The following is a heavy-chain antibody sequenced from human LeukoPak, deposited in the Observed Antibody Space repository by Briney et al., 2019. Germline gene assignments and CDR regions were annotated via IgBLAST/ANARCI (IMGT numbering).Heavy chain of an antibody. J-gene: IGHJ5*02. V-gene: IGHV3-11*04. CDR1: GFTFSDYY. CDR2: ISSSGTTI. CDR3: ARDRGMVGQFDP. Sequence: GGSLRLSCAASGFTFSDYYMSWIRQAPGKGLEWVSYISSSGTTISYTDSVKGRFTISRDNAKNSLYLQMNSLRAEDTAVYYCARDRGMVGQFDPWGQGTLVTVSS. D-gene: IGHD2-8*01.